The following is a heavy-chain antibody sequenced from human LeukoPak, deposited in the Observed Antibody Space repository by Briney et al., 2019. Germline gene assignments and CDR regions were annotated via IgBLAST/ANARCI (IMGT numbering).Heavy chain of an antibody. V-gene: IGHV3-49*04. CDR1: GFKFGDYA. CDR2: IRSKGNGRTT. Sequence: GGSLRLSCTASGFKFGDYAMSWVRQAPGKGLEWVSFIRSKGNGRTTEYAASVEGRFTISRDDSKSIAYLQMNSLKTEDTAVYYCTTVTKYKFDNWGQGTLVTVSS. J-gene: IGHJ4*02. D-gene: IGHD4-17*01. CDR3: TTVTKYKFDN.